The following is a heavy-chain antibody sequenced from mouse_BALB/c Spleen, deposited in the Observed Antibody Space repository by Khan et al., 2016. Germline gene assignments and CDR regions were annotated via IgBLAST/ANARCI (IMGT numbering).Heavy chain of an antibody. V-gene: IGHV3-2*02. Sequence: EVQLQESGPGLVKPSHSLSLTCTVTGYSITSDYAWNWIRQFPVNKLEWIGYISYSGSTSYNPSLTSRISITRDTSKNQFFLQLNAVTTEDTATYYCARSRTTRYFDYWGQGTNLTVAS. CDR1: GYSITSDYA. CDR3: ARSRTTRYFDY. CDR2: ISYSGST. D-gene: IGHD1-1*01. J-gene: IGHJ2*01.